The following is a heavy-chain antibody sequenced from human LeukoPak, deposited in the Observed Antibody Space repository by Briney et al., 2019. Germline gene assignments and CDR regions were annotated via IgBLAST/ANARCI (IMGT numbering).Heavy chain of an antibody. Sequence: GASVKVSCKASGYTFTGYYMHWVRQAPGQGLEWMGWINPNSGGTNYAQKLQGRVTTTTDTSTSTAYMELRSLRSDDTAVYYCARDRSSDYDSSGYGDGFDYWGQGTLVTVSS. CDR1: GYTFTGYY. J-gene: IGHJ4*02. CDR3: ARDRSSDYDSSGYGDGFDY. CDR2: INPNSGGT. V-gene: IGHV1-2*02. D-gene: IGHD3-22*01.